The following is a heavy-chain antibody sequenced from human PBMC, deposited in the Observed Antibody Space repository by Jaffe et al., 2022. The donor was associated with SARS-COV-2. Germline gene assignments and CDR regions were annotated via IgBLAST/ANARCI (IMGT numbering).Heavy chain of an antibody. D-gene: IGHD6-13*01. J-gene: IGHJ6*02. V-gene: IGHV3-23*01. CDR2: ISGSGGST. CDR3: AKVPPSIAAAGTFYYYGMDV. Sequence: EVQLLESGGGLVQPGGSLRLSCAASGFTFSSYAMSWVRQAPGKGLEWVSAISGSGGSTYYADSVKGRFTISRDNSKNTLYLQMNSLRAEDTAVYYCAKVPPSIAAAGTFYYYGMDVWGQGTTVTVSS. CDR1: GFTFSSYA.